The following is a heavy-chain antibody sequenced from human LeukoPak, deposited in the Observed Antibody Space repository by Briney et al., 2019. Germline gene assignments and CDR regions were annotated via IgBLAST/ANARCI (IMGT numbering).Heavy chain of an antibody. D-gene: IGHD3-10*01. CDR2: IRYDGSNK. V-gene: IGHV3-30*02. CDR3: AKDFLRGVIVGDAFDI. J-gene: IGHJ3*02. Sequence: PGGSLRLSCAASGFAFSSYGMHWVRQAPGKGLEWVAFIRYDGSNKYYADSVKGRFTISRDNSKNTLYLQMNSLRAEDTAVYYCAKDFLRGVIVGDAFDIWGQGTMVTVSS. CDR1: GFAFSSYG.